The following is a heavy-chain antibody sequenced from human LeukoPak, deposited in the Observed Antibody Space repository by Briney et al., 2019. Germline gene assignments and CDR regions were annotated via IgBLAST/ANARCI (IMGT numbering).Heavy chain of an antibody. CDR1: GGSISSGNYY. CDR3: AREGLTVAPYYYYGMDV. CDR2: IDTSVST. Sequence: SETLSLTCTVSGGSISSGNYYWSWIRQPAGKGLEYIGRIDTSVSTNYNPSLKSRVTISVDTSKNQFSLKLSSVTAADTAVYYCAREGLTVAPYYYYGMDVWGQGTTVTVSS. J-gene: IGHJ6*02. V-gene: IGHV4-61*02. D-gene: IGHD6-19*01.